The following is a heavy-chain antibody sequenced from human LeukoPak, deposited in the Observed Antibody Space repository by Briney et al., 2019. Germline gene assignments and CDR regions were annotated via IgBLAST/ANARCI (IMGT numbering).Heavy chain of an antibody. V-gene: IGHV3-30*09. D-gene: IGHD3-16*01. J-gene: IGHJ4*02. CDR2: IYYDGSKK. CDR1: GFTFGDYA. Sequence: PGGSLRLSCTASGFTFGDYAMSWFRQAPGKGLEWVSVIYYDGSKKYYADFVKGRFAISRDNSKNVVWLQMDRLRVEDTAFYYCARSLGETTFDWWGQGTLVTVPS. CDR3: ARSLGETTFDW.